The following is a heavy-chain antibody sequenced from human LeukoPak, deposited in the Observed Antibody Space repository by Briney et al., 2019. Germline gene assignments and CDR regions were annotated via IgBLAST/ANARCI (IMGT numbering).Heavy chain of an antibody. CDR3: AKDPGIAVASPRVDY. CDR2: ISGSGGST. J-gene: IGHJ4*02. D-gene: IGHD6-19*01. CDR1: GFTFSSYA. V-gene: IGHV3-23*01. Sequence: GGSLRLSCAASGFTFSSYAMSWVRQAPGKGLEWVSAISGSGGSTYYEDSVKGRFSISRDNSKYKAHLQMNSMRAEDTAVYYCAKDPGIAVASPRVDYWGQGTLVTVSS.